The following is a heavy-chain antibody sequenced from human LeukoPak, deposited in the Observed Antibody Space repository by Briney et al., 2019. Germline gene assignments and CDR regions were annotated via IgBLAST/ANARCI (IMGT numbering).Heavy chain of an antibody. CDR1: GFTFSSYS. CDR3: ARDHGGGGLRGFDY. J-gene: IGHJ4*02. D-gene: IGHD2-21*01. Sequence: GGSLRLSCAASGFTFSSYSMNWVRQAPGKGLEWVSSISSSSSYIYYADSVKGRFTISRDNAKNSLYLQMNSLRAEDTAVYYCARDHGGGGLRGFDYWGQGTLVTVSS. CDR2: ISSSSSYI. V-gene: IGHV3-21*01.